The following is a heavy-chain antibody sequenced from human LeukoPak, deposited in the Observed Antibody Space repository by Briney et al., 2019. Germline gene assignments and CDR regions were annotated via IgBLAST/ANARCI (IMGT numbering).Heavy chain of an antibody. V-gene: IGHV4-39*07. D-gene: IGHD3-16*01. CDR3: ARGRGIDY. CDR2: IHDSGST. CDR1: GGSIRSSYYY. Sequence: SETLSLTCTVSGGSIRSSYYYWGWIRQPPGKGLEWIGSIHDSGSTYYNPSLKSRVTISVDTSKNQFSLKLSSVTAADTAVYYCARGRGIDYWGQGTLVTVSS. J-gene: IGHJ4*02.